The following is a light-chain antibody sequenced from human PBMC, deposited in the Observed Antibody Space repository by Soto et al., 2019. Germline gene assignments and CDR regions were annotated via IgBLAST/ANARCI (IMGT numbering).Light chain of an antibody. CDR2: DTS. V-gene: IGKV1-33*01. Sequence: DVQMTQSPSSLSASVGDRVIITCKANQSIDNFLNWFQHKPGEAPKLLISDTSHLELGVPSRFSGSRSGTDFVLDISNLQSEDVATYFCQQYEDLPLTFGGGTKVDI. CDR3: QQYEDLPLT. J-gene: IGKJ4*01. CDR1: QSIDNF.